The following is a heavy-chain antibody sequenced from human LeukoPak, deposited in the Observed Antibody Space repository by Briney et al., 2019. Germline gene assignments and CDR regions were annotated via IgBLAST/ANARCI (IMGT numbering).Heavy chain of an antibody. CDR3: ARSIMGGGAFDY. V-gene: IGHV3-7*03. CDR1: GFTFSSYW. D-gene: IGHD3-10*01. CDR2: IKEDGSEK. Sequence: GGSLRLSCAASGFTFSSYWLNWVRQTPGKGLEWVANIKEDGSEKYHVDSVKGRFTISRDNAKSLLFLQMNNLRAEDTALYYCARSIMGGGAFDYWGQGTQVTVSS. J-gene: IGHJ4*02.